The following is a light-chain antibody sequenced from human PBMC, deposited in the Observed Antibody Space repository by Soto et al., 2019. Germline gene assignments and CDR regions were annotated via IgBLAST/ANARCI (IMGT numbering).Light chain of an antibody. V-gene: IGKV1-33*01. CDR3: QKHDGVPL. Sequence: DIQLTQSPSSLSASVGDRVTITCQASQDISNHLNWYQQKPGKAPNLLIYDASDLETGAPSRFSGGGSGTFFSFTINSLQPEDIATYYCQKHDGVPLFGPGTKVEIK. CDR1: QDISNH. J-gene: IGKJ3*01. CDR2: DAS.